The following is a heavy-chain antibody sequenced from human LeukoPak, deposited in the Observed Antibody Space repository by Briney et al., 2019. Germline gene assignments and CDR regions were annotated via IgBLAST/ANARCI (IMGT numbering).Heavy chain of an antibody. CDR3: ARFGPRYGMDV. J-gene: IGHJ6*02. CDR2: IIPILGIA. V-gene: IGHV1-69*04. D-gene: IGHD3-10*01. CDR1: GGTFSSYA. Sequence: SVEVSCKASGGTFSSYAISWVRQSPGQGLEWMGRIIPILGIANYAQKFQGRVTITADKSTSTAYMELSSLRSEDTAVYYCARFGPRYGMDVWGQGTTVTVSS.